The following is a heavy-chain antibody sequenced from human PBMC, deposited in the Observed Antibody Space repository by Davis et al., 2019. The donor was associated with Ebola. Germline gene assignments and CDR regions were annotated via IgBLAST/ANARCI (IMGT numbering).Heavy chain of an antibody. CDR2: IYSGGDT. CDR3: ARHPGLPNGMDV. D-gene: IGHD5-12*01. J-gene: IGHJ6*02. CDR1: GFTVSSDY. V-gene: IGHV3-53*05. Sequence: PGGSLRLSCAASGFTVSSDYMSWVRQAPGKGLEWVSVIYSGGDTYYADSARGRFTISRDNSKNTLYLQMSSLTPEDTGVYYCARHPGLPNGMDVWGQGTTVTVSS.